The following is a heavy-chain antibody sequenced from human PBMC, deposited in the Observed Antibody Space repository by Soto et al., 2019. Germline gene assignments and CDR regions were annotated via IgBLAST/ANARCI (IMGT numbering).Heavy chain of an antibody. Sequence: GGSLRLSCAASGFTFSSYSMNWVRQAPGKGLEWVSYISSSSSTIYYADSLKGRFTISRDNAKNSLYLQMNSLRDEDTAVYYCARDRLQLWSTNGGYYFDYWGQGTLVTVSS. V-gene: IGHV3-48*02. CDR1: GFTFSSYS. D-gene: IGHD5-18*01. J-gene: IGHJ4*02. CDR2: ISSSSSTI. CDR3: ARDRLQLWSTNGGYYFDY.